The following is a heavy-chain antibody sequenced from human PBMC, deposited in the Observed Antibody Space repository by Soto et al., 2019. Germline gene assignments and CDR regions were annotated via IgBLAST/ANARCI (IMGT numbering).Heavy chain of an antibody. V-gene: IGHV3-21*01. CDR3: ARAGYSSTYI. CDR1: GFTFSSYS. J-gene: IGHJ3*02. D-gene: IGHD6-13*01. CDR2: ISSSSSYT. Sequence: GGSLRLSCAASGFTFSSYSMNWVRQAPGKGLEWVSSISSSSSYTYYADSVKGRFTISRDNAKNSLYLQMNSLRAEDTAVYYCARAGYSSTYIWGQGTMVTVSS.